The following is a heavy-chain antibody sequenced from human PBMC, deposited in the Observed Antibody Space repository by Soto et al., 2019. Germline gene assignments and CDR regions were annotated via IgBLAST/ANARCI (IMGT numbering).Heavy chain of an antibody. Sequence: ASVKVSCKASGGTFSSYTISWVRQAPGQGLEWMGRIIPILGIANYAQKFQGRVTITADKSTSTAYMELRSLRSEDTAVYYCAISEVVPAAMEVGYWGQGTLVTVSS. J-gene: IGHJ4*02. D-gene: IGHD2-2*01. CDR1: GGTFSSYT. CDR3: AISEVVPAAMEVGY. V-gene: IGHV1-69*02. CDR2: IIPILGIA.